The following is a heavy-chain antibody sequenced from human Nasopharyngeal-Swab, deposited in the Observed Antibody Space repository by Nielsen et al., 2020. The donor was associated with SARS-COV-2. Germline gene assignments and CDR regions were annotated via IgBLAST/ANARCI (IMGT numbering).Heavy chain of an antibody. V-gene: IGHV3-33*01. Sequence: GGSLRLSCPASGFPSTNYGMPWVRQAPGKGLEWVAVIWYGGSEKHNADSVRGRCDISRDTPKNTLYLQMNSLRAEDTAIDDWGRGCYYDSSGFDYWGQGTLVSVSS. CDR3: GRGCYYDSSGFDY. CDR1: GFPSTNYG. D-gene: IGHD3-22*01. J-gene: IGHJ4*02. CDR2: IWYGGSEK.